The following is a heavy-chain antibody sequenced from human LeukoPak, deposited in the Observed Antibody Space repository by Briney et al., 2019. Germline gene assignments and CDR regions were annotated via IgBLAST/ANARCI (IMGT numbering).Heavy chain of an antibody. CDR3: ASTYRVGTTGFDP. CDR2: IYHSGST. Sequence: SETLSLTCAVSGYSISSGYYWGWIRQPPGKGLEWIGGIYHSGSTHYNPSLKSRVTISVDTSKNQFSLKLSSVTAADTAVYYCASTYRVGTTGFDPWGQGTLVTVSS. D-gene: IGHD1-1*01. V-gene: IGHV4-38-2*01. CDR1: GYSISSGYY. J-gene: IGHJ5*02.